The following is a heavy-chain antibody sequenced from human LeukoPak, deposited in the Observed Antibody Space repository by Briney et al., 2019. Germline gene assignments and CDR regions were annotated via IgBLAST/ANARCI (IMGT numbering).Heavy chain of an antibody. CDR2: IRYDGGNK. J-gene: IGHJ4*02. Sequence: GGSLRLSCAASGFTFSSYGMHWVRQAPGKGLEWVAFIRYDGGNKYYADSVKGRFTISRDNSKNTLYLQMNSLRAEDTAVYYCAKDLYDFWSGYHTFFDYWGQGTLVTVSS. CDR3: AKDLYDFWSGYHTFFDY. CDR1: GFTFSSYG. V-gene: IGHV3-30*02. D-gene: IGHD3-3*01.